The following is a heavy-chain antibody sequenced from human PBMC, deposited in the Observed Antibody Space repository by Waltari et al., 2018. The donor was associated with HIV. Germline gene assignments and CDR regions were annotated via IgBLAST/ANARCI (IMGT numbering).Heavy chain of an antibody. Sequence: MNWVRQAPGKGLEWVSSISSSSSYIYYADSVKGRFTISRDNAKNSLYLQMNSLRAEDTAVYYCARDSGPYYYDSSGYASFDYWGQGTLVTVSS. D-gene: IGHD3-22*01. V-gene: IGHV3-21*01. CDR3: ARDSGPYYYDSSGYASFDY. CDR2: ISSSSSYI. J-gene: IGHJ4*02.